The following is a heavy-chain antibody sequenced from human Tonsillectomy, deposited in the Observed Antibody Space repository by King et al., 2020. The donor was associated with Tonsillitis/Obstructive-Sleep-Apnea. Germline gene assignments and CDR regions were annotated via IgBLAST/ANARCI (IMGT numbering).Heavy chain of an antibody. V-gene: IGHV1-46*01. CDR3: ARMFRVIDY. CDR2: INPRDGST. J-gene: IGHJ4*02. CDR1: GYTFTRYY. D-gene: IGHD3-10*01. Sequence: QLVQSGAEVKKPGASVKVSCKASGYTFTRYYMHWGRQSPGQGLEWVGIINPRDGSTSAAQKFQGRVTMTRDTSTSTVYMELSSLRSEDTAVYYCARMFRVIDYWGQGTLVTVSS.